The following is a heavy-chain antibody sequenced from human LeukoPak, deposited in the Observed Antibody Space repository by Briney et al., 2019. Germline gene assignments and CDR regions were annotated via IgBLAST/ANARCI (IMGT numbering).Heavy chain of an antibody. Sequence: SETLSLTCTVSGGSISSGGYYWGWIRQHPGKGLEWIGYIYYSGSTYYNPSLKSRVTISVDTSKNQFSLKLSSVTAADTAVYYCARDSGSYCGGDCYSGAFDIWGQGTMVTVSS. CDR2: IYYSGST. J-gene: IGHJ3*02. D-gene: IGHD2-21*02. CDR3: ARDSGSYCGGDCYSGAFDI. CDR1: GGSISSGGYY. V-gene: IGHV4-31*03.